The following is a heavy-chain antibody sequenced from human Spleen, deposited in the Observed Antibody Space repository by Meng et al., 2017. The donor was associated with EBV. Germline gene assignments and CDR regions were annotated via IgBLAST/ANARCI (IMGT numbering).Heavy chain of an antibody. V-gene: IGHV4-4*03. J-gene: IGHJ5*02. Sequence: QESGPGQVEPRGTLSLPCAVSGGSISSSILWSWVRRPPGKGLEWIGEIYHSGSTNYNPSLKSRVTISVDKSKNQFSLKLSSVTAADTAVYYCARDSTMPENWFDPWGQGTLVTVSS. CDR1: GGSISSSIL. D-gene: IGHD5-18*01. CDR3: ARDSTMPENWFDP. CDR2: IYHSGST.